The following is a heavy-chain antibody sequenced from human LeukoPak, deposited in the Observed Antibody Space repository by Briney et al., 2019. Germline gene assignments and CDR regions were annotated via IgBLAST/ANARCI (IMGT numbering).Heavy chain of an antibody. CDR2: IYYSGST. Sequence: SETLSLTCTVSGGSISSYYWSWIRQPPGKGLEWIGYIYYSGSTNYNPSLKSRVTISVDTSKNQFPLKLSSVTAADTAVYYCASRRPYYYDSSGYYLDAFDIWGQGTMVTVSS. CDR1: GGSISSYY. CDR3: ASRRPYYYDSSGYYLDAFDI. D-gene: IGHD3-22*01. V-gene: IGHV4-59*08. J-gene: IGHJ3*02.